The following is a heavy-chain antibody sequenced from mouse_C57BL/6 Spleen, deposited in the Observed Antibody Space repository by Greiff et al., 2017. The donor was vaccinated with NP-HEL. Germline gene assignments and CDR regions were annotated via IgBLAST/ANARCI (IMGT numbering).Heavy chain of an antibody. CDR1: GYTFTDYY. Sequence: EVQLQQSGPELVKPGASVKISCKASGYTFTDYYMNWVKQSHGKSLEWIGDINPNNGGTSYNQKFKGKATLTVDKSSSTAYMELRSLTSEDSAVYYCAREGYYGSREDWGQGTTLTVSS. J-gene: IGHJ2*01. CDR2: INPNNGGT. CDR3: AREGYYGSRED. V-gene: IGHV1-26*01. D-gene: IGHD1-1*01.